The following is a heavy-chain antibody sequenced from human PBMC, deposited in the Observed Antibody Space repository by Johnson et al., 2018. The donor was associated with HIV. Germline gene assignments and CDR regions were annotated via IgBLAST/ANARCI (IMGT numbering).Heavy chain of an antibody. CDR3: AKDSSFISGSSGGGLDI. CDR1: GFTFSSYD. Sequence: VQLVESGGGVVQPGRSLRLSCAASGFTFSSYDMHWVRQATGKGLEWVSAIGTAGDTYYPGSVKGRFTISRENAKNSLYLQMNSLRVEDTALYYCAKDSSFISGSSGGGLDIWGQGTMVSVSS. J-gene: IGHJ3*02. D-gene: IGHD4-23*01. CDR2: IGTAGDT. V-gene: IGHV3-13*01.